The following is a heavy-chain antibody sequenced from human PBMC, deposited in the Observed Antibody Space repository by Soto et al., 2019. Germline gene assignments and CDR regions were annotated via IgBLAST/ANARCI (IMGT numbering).Heavy chain of an antibody. CDR3: AKNGQDASYYEASGSYSDYHLDY. CDR1: GFTFSGYG. Sequence: QVQLVESGGGVVQPGRSLRLSCAASGFTFSGYGMHWVRQAPGKGLEWVAVISFDGTNDYYAASVMGRFTISRDNSKNTVYLQMNGLRPEDTAVYYCAKNGQDASYYEASGSYSDYHLDYWGQGTLVTVSS. D-gene: IGHD3-22*01. J-gene: IGHJ4*02. V-gene: IGHV3-30*18. CDR2: ISFDGTND.